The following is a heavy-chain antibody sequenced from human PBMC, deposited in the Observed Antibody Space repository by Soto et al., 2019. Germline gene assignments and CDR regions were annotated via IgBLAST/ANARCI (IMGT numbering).Heavy chain of an antibody. CDR1: GYTFTSYG. Sequence: ASVKVSCKASGYTFTSYGMNWVRQAPGRGLEWMGWINPGNGNTKYSQKFQGRVIIERDTPASTAYMELNSLRDEDTAVYYCASDLEAADVSSYFEHWGLGALVTVSS. D-gene: IGHD6-25*01. V-gene: IGHV1-3*01. J-gene: IGHJ4*02. CDR2: INPGNGNT. CDR3: ASDLEAADVSSYFEH.